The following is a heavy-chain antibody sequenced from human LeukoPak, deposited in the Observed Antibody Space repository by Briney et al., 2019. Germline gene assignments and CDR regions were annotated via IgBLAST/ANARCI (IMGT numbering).Heavy chain of an antibody. J-gene: IGHJ4*02. V-gene: IGHV4-4*07. CDR3: ARDPSSGWYYFDY. CDR1: GGSISSYD. D-gene: IGHD6-19*01. CDR2: IYTSGST. Sequence: SETLSLTCTVSGGSISSYDWSWIRQHAGKGLEWIGRIYTSGSTNYNPSLKSRVTMSVDTSKNQFTPKLSSVTAADTAVYYCARDPSSGWYYFDYWGQGTLVTVSS.